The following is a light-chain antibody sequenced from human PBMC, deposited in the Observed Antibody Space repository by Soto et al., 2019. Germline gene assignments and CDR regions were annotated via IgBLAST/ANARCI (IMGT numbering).Light chain of an antibody. CDR2: AAY. CDR3: QPFGSSRGT. Sequence: EILMTQSPATLSVSPWERATLSGRASQSVSSNLAWYQQKPGQAPRLLIYAAYTRATGITDRFSGSGSETDFTITITSLEPEDFAVYYCQPFGSSRGTFGQGTKVDIK. J-gene: IGKJ1*01. V-gene: IGKV3-20*01. CDR1: QSVSSN.